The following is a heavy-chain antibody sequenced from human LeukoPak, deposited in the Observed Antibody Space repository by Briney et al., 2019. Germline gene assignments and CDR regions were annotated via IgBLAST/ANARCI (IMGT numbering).Heavy chain of an antibody. CDR3: AREAPTDIVVVPAATPNNWFDP. CDR1: GASISSYY. CDR2: IYTSGST. D-gene: IGHD2-2*01. J-gene: IGHJ5*02. Sequence: SETLSLTCTVSGASISSYYWSWIRQPAGKGLEWIGRIYTSGSTNYNPSLKSRVTMSVDTSKNQFSLKLSSVTAADTAVYYCAREAPTDIVVVPAATPNNWFDPWGQGTLVTVSS. V-gene: IGHV4-4*07.